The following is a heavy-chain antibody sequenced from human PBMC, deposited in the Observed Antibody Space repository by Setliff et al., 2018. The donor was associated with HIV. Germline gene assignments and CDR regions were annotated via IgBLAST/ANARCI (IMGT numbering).Heavy chain of an antibody. CDR3: ARGRDAYKSGNT. J-gene: IGHJ5*02. CDR1: GFTFSMYW. Sequence: GSLRLSCAASGFTFSMYWMSWIRQPPGKGLEWIGYIYTSGSTNYNPPLKSRVTISLDTSKNQFSLKLSSVTAADTAVYYCARGRDAYKSGNTWGQGTLVTVSS. CDR2: IYTSGST. D-gene: IGHD1-1*01. V-gene: IGHV4-4*09.